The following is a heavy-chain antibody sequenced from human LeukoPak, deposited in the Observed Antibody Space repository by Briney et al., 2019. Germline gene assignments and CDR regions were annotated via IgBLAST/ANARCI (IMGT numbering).Heavy chain of an antibody. Sequence: GALRLSCAASGFTFSSYAMHWVRQAPGKGLEWVAVISYDGSNKYYADSVKGRFTISRDNSKNTLYLQMNSLRAEDTAVYYCARVGSSGWYGSLDYWGQGTLVTVSS. CDR2: ISYDGSNK. D-gene: IGHD6-19*01. J-gene: IGHJ4*02. CDR3: ARVGSSGWYGSLDY. CDR1: GFTFSSYA. V-gene: IGHV3-30-3*01.